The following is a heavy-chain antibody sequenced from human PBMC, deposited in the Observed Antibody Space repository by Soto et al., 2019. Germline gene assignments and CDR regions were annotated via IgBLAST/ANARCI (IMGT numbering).Heavy chain of an antibody. J-gene: IGHJ4*02. CDR2: MNPNSGNS. Sequence: ASVKVACQAAAYAFTDSAVDWGRQATGPGLEWVGWMNPNSGNSGCAQKFQGRVTMTRDTSTSTVYMELSSLRSEDTAVYFCARFSRGYTREYYFDYRGQGTLVPGSS. CDR1: AYAFTDSA. D-gene: IGHD3-22*01. V-gene: IGHV1-8*01. CDR3: ARFSRGYTREYYFDY.